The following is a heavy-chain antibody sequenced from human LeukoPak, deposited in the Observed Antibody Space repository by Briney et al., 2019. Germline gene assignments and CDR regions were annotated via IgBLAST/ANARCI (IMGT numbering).Heavy chain of an antibody. J-gene: IGHJ4*02. V-gene: IGHV3-33*06. D-gene: IGHD2-15*01. Sequence: PGGSLRLSCAVSGFTFRSYGMHWVRQAPGKGLEWVAVIWYDGSNQYYVDSVKGRFTISRDNSKNTLYLQMNSLRAEDTAVYYCVKSPLNLGYCSGGSCHYFDYWGQGTLVTVSS. CDR2: IWYDGSNQ. CDR3: VKSPLNLGYCSGGSCHYFDY. CDR1: GFTFRSYG.